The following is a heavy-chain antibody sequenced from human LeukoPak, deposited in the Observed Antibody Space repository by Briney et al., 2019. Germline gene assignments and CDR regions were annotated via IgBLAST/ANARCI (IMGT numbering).Heavy chain of an antibody. D-gene: IGHD1-14*01. CDR2: IRYDGSNK. CDR1: GFTFTTYG. CDR3: ARNVYRTFDS. J-gene: IGHJ4*02. V-gene: IGHV3-30*02. Sequence: GGSLRLSCAASGFTFTTYGMHWVRQAPGEGLEWVAFIRYDGSNKYYADSVKGRFTISRDNSKNTLYLQMNSLRAEDAAVYYCARNVYRTFDSWDQGTLVTVSS.